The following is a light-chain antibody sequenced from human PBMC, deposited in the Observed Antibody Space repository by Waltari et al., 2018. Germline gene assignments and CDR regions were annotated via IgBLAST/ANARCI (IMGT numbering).Light chain of an antibody. Sequence: DIQMTQSPSSLSASVGDRVTITCQASQDISNYLNWYQQKPGKAPKLLIYDASNLEKGVPSRFSGSGSGTDFTFTISSLQPEDIATYYCQQYDNLPRTFGPGTKVDIK. CDR1: QDISNY. CDR2: DAS. CDR3: QQYDNLPRT. J-gene: IGKJ3*01. V-gene: IGKV1-33*01.